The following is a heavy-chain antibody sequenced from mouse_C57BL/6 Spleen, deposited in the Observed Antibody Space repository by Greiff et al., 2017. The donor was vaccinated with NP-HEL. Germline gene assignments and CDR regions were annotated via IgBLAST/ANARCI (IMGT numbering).Heavy chain of an antibody. CDR1: GFTFSNYW. D-gene: IGHD2-1*01. J-gene: IGHJ3*01. CDR2: IRLKSDNYAT. V-gene: IGHV6-3*01. Sequence: EVKLMESGGGLVQPGGSMKLSCVASGFTFSNYWMNWVRQSPEKGLEWVAQIRLKSDNYATHYAESVKGRFTISRDDSKSSVYLQMNNLRAEDTGIYYCTRGGNLFAYWGQGTLVTVSA. CDR3: TRGGNLFAY.